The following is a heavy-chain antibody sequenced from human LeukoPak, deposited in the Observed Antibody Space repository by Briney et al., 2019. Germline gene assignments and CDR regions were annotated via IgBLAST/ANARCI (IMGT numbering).Heavy chain of an antibody. V-gene: IGHV4-39*07. CDR2: IYYSGST. CDR3: ARDGDETRGVLWNFDY. CDR1: GGSISSSSYY. J-gene: IGHJ4*02. Sequence: SETLSLTCTVSGGSISSSSYYWGWIRQPPGKGLEWIGSIYYSGSTYYNPSLKSRVTISVDTSKNQFSLKLSSMTAADTAVYYCARDGDETRGVLWNFDYWGQGTLVTVSS. D-gene: IGHD2-21*01.